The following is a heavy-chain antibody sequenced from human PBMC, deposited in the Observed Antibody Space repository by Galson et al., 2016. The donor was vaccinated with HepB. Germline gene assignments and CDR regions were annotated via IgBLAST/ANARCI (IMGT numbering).Heavy chain of an antibody. J-gene: IGHJ4*02. CDR1: GASNIMNKYF. D-gene: IGHD1-20*01. V-gene: IGHV4-39*02. CDR3: ARPISGTSLSDFDY. CDR2: MFSTGSS. Sequence: SETLSLTCSVSGASNIMNKYFWGWTRQPPGKGLEWIGSMFSTGSSYFNLSLKSRVSMSIDTSTNRLSLKLRSVTAADTAFYYCARPISGTSLSDFDYWGQGILVTVSS.